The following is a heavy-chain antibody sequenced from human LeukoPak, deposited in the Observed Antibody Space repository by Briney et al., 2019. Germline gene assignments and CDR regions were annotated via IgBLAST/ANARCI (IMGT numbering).Heavy chain of an antibody. J-gene: IGHJ6*02. V-gene: IGHV4-4*07. CDR1: GGSISSYY. Sequence: SETLSLTCTVSGGSISSYYWSWIRQPAGKGLEWIGRIYTSGSTNYNPSLKSRVTMSVDTSKNQFSLKLSSVTAADTAVYYCARDGVVVVPAAIEVDYYYYGMDVWGQGTTVTVSS. CDR3: ARDGVVVVPAAIEVDYYYYGMDV. D-gene: IGHD2-2*02. CDR2: IYTSGST.